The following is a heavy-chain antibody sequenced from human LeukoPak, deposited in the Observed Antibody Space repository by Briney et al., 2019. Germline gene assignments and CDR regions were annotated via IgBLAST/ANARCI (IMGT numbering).Heavy chain of an antibody. Sequence: SQTLSLTCTVSGGSISSGGYYWSWIRQHPGKGPEWIGYIYYSGSTYYNPSLKSRVTISVDTSKNQFSLKLSSVTAADTAVYYCARVIGVGAERKAKGGFEIWGQGTMVTVSS. CDR1: GGSISSGGYY. J-gene: IGHJ3*02. D-gene: IGHD1-26*01. CDR2: IYYSGST. CDR3: ARVIGVGAERKAKGGFEI. V-gene: IGHV4-31*03.